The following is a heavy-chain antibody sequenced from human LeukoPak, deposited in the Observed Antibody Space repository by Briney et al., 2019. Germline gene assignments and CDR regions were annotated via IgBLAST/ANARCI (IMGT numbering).Heavy chain of an antibody. V-gene: IGHV5-51*01. Sequence: GESLKISCKASGYSFTSYWIGWVRQMPGKGLEWMGIIYPGDSDTRYSPSFQGQVTISADKSISTAYLQWSSLKASDTAMYYCARHRTVQVQPYNWFDPWGQGTLVTVSS. J-gene: IGHJ5*02. CDR3: ARHRTVQVQPYNWFDP. CDR1: GYSFTSYW. D-gene: IGHD1-1*01. CDR2: IYPGDSDT.